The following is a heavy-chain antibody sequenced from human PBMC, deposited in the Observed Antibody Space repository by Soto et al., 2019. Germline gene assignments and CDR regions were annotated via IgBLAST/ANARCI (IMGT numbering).Heavy chain of an antibody. CDR1: GYIFTTYW. CDR2: IYPFDSDT. CDR3: ARPRDYGDFDAFDI. D-gene: IGHD4-17*01. V-gene: IGHV5-51*01. J-gene: IGHJ3*02. Sequence: PGESLKISCQVSGYIFTTYWLAWVRQTPGKGLEWMGIIYPFDSDTRYGPSFQGQVTISVDKSVNTAYLQWSALRASDTGMYYCARPRDYGDFDAFDIWGQGTMVTVSS.